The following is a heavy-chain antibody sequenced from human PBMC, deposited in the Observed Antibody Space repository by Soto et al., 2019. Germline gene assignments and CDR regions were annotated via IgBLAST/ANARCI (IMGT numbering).Heavy chain of an antibody. D-gene: IGHD6-19*01. CDR1: GFTFSSYA. Sequence: GGSLRLSCAASGFTFSSYAMSWVRQAPGKGLEWVSAISGSGGSTYYADSVKGRFTITKDNSKNTRYLQMNSLRAEDTAVYYCAKDTRIAVAGTADYWGQGTLVTVSS. V-gene: IGHV3-23*01. J-gene: IGHJ4*02. CDR3: AKDTRIAVAGTADY. CDR2: ISGSGGST.